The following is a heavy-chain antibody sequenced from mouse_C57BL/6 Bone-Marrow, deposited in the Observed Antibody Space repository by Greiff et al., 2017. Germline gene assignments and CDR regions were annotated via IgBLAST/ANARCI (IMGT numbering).Heavy chain of an antibody. CDR2: INPSSGYT. Sequence: VQLQQSGAELAKPGASVKLSCKASGYTFTSYWMHWVKQRPGQGLEWIGYINPSSGYTKYNQKFKDKATLTADKSYSKAYMQLSILPYENPAIYYFASPYYYGSRKGYFDVWGTGTTVTVSS. CDR1: GYTFTSYW. D-gene: IGHD1-1*01. J-gene: IGHJ1*03. CDR3: ASPYYYGSRKGYFDV. V-gene: IGHV1-7*01.